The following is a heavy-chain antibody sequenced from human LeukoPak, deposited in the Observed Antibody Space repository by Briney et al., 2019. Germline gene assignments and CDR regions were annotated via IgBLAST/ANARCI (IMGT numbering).Heavy chain of an antibody. D-gene: IGHD3-9*01. Sequence: LQTLSHTCIVSLGSISSGVYYSSWIRQHPGKGLEWVGYIYYSGSTYYNTPLKSRVNISVDTSKNQCSLKLSSVTAADTAVYYCARDGPYYDILVWGQGTLVTVSS. CDR2: IYYSGST. J-gene: IGHJ4*02. CDR1: LGSISSGVYY. V-gene: IGHV4-31*03. CDR3: ARDGPYYDILV.